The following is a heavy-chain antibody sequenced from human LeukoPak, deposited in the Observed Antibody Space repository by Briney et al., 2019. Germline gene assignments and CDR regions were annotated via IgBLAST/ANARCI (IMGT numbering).Heavy chain of an antibody. Sequence: EASVKVSCXASGGTFSNYTISWVRQAPGQGLEWMGRIIPILGIANYAQKFQGRVTITADKSTSTAYMELSSLRSEDTAVYYCARVGPGIVGATNYWGQGTLVTVSS. D-gene: IGHD1-26*01. CDR2: IIPILGIA. V-gene: IGHV1-69*02. J-gene: IGHJ4*02. CDR1: GGTFSNYT. CDR3: ARVGPGIVGATNY.